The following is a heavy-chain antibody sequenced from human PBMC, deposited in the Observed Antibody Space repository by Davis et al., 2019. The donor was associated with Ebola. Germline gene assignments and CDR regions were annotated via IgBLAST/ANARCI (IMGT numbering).Heavy chain of an antibody. D-gene: IGHD1-14*01. V-gene: IGHV1-58*02. Sequence: SVKVSCKAFGFTFSASAMQWVRQARGQRLEWIGSIVVGSGNTDYAQKFRQRVTMTRDMSTSTVYMELRSLRSDDTAVYYCAASAGTVGKFDFWGQGAVVTVSS. CDR1: GFTFSASA. CDR3: AASAGTVGKFDF. J-gene: IGHJ4*02. CDR2: IVVGSGNT.